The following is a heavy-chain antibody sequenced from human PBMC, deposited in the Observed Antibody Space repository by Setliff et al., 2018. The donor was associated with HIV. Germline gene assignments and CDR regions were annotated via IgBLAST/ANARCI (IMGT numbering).Heavy chain of an antibody. J-gene: IGHJ4*02. CDR2: IMPIFGTA. Sequence: SVKVSCKASGGSFSSYGLSWVRQAPGQGLEWMGGIMPIFGTANYAQKFQGRVTIIADASTNTVNMELSSLRSEDTAVYYCARGVDGSYRKFFDNWGQGTLVTAPQ. D-gene: IGHD1-26*01. CDR1: GGSFSSYG. CDR3: ARGVDGSYRKFFDN. V-gene: IGHV1-69*13.